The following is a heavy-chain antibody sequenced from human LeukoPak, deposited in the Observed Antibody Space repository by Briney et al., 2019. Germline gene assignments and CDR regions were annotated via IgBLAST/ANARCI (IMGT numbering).Heavy chain of an antibody. J-gene: IGHJ4*02. Sequence: PSETLSLTCTVSGGSISSSGYCWSWIRQPPGKGLEWIGTIYYSGSAYYNPSLKTQVTISVDTSKNQFSLKLSSVIAADTAVYFCARGSQVDDFWSGYRAPLDYWGQGTLVTVSS. CDR1: GGSISSSGYC. CDR3: ARGSQVDDFWSGYRAPLDY. CDR2: IYYSGSA. D-gene: IGHD3-3*01. V-gene: IGHV4-39*01.